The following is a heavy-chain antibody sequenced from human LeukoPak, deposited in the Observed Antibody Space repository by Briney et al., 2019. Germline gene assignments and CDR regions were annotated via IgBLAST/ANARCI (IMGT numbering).Heavy chain of an antibody. CDR2: IYYSGST. Sequence: SGTLSLTCTVSGGSISSYYWSWIRQPPGKGLEWIGYIYYSGSTNYNPSLKSRVTISVDTSKNQFSLKLSSVTAADTAVYYCAKGQYDFWSGYYPTYWGQGTLVTVSS. CDR3: AKGQYDFWSGYYPTY. V-gene: IGHV4-59*08. J-gene: IGHJ4*02. CDR1: GGSISSYY. D-gene: IGHD3-3*01.